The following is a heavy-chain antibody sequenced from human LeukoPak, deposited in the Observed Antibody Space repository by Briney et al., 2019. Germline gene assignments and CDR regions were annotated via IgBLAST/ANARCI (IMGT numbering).Heavy chain of an antibody. CDR2: IKQDGSEK. Sequence: PGGSLRLSCAASGFTFISYAMNWVRQAPGKGLEWVANIKQDGSEKYYVDSVNGRFTISRDNAKNSLYLQMDSLRAEGTAVYYCATMLLTGYYSGAFDIWGQGTMVTVSS. CDR1: GFTFISYA. J-gene: IGHJ3*02. V-gene: IGHV3-7*01. CDR3: ATMLLTGYYSGAFDI. D-gene: IGHD3-9*01.